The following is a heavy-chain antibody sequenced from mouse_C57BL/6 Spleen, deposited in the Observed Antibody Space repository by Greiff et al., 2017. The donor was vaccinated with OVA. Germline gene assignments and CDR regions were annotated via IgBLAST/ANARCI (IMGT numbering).Heavy chain of an antibody. J-gene: IGHJ1*03. V-gene: IGHV14-2*01. CDR3: ARGYGSSYRYFDV. D-gene: IGHD1-1*01. Sequence: VQLQQSGAELVKPGASVKLSCTASGFNIKDYYMHWVKQRNEQGLEWIGSIDPEDGVTKYTPKFQGKATITADTSSNTAYLQLSSLTSEDTAVYYGARGYGSSYRYFDVWGTGTTVTVSS. CDR2: IDPEDGVT. CDR1: GFNIKDYY.